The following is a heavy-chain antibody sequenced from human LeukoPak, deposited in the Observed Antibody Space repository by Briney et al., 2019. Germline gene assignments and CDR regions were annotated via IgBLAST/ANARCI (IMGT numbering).Heavy chain of an antibody. CDR3: ARGIAVAGRSFDY. CDR1: GGSFSGYY. D-gene: IGHD6-19*01. CDR2: INHSGST. J-gene: IGHJ4*02. Sequence: SETLSLTCAVYGGSFSGYYWSWTRQPPGKGLEWIGEINHSGSTNYNPSLKSRVTISVDTSKSQFSLKLSSVTAADTAVYYCARGIAVAGRSFDYWGQGTLVTVSS. V-gene: IGHV4-34*01.